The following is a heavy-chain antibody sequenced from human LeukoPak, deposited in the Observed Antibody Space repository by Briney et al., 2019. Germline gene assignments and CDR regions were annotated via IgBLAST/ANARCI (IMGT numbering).Heavy chain of an antibody. Sequence: GGSLRLSCAASAFSLNAYNMNWVRQAPGKGLEWVANIKQDGSEKYYVDSVKGRFTISRDNAKNSLYLQMNSLRAEDTAVYYCARVARTSGWYYDYWGQGTLVTVSS. V-gene: IGHV3-7*04. D-gene: IGHD6-19*01. CDR2: IKQDGSEK. CDR1: AFSLNAYN. CDR3: ARVARTSGWYYDY. J-gene: IGHJ4*02.